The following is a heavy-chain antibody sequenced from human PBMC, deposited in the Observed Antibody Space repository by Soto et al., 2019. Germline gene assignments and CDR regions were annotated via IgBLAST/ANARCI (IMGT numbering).Heavy chain of an antibody. CDR3: AKTTREYWYYYYMDV. CDR2: ISGSGGST. V-gene: IGHV3-23*01. CDR1: GFTFSSYA. D-gene: IGHD6-6*01. Sequence: GGSLRLSCAASGFTFSSYAMSWVRQAPGKGLEWVSAISGSGGSTYYADSVKGRFTISRDNSKNTLYLQMNSLRAEDTAVYYCAKTTREYWYYYYMDVWGKGTTVTVSS. J-gene: IGHJ6*03.